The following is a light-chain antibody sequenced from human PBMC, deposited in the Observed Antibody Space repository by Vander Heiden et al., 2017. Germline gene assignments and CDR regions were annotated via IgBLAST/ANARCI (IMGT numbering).Light chain of an antibody. CDR1: KLGDKY. CDR3: QTWDSSTASFV. CDR2: HDT. V-gene: IGLV3-1*01. Sequence: SSELTQPPSVSVSPGRTASITCSGDKLGDKYACWYQQRPGQSPVLVIYHDTKRPSGIPERFSGSNSGNTATLTISGTQAMDEADYYCQTWDSSTASFVFGPGTRVSVL. J-gene: IGLJ1*01.